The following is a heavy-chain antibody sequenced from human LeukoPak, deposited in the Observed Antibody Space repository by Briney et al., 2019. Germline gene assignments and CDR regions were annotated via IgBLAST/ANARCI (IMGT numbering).Heavy chain of an antibody. CDR3: ARQVVVTPRYFDL. J-gene: IGHJ2*01. CDR2: IYYSGST. D-gene: IGHD2-15*01. Sequence: SETLSLTCTVSGGSISSSSYYWGWIRQPPGKGLEWIGSIYYSGSTYYNPSLKSRVTISVDTSKNQFSLKLSSVTAADTAVYYCARQVVVTPRYFDLWGRGTLVAVSS. CDR1: GGSISSSSYY. V-gene: IGHV4-39*01.